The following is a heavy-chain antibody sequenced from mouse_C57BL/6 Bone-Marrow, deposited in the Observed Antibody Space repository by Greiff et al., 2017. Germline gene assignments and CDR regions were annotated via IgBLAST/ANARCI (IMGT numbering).Heavy chain of an antibody. V-gene: IGHV1-74*01. J-gene: IGHJ4*01. D-gene: IGHD2-5*01. Sequence: QVQLQQPGAELVKPGASVKVSCKASGYTFTSYWMHWVKQRPGQGLEWIGRIHPSDSDTNYNQKFKSKATLTVDKSSSTAYMQLSSLTSEDSAVYYCAIEGFRYSNLYYYAMDYWGQGTSVTVSS. CDR1: GYTFTSYW. CDR3: AIEGFRYSNLYYYAMDY. CDR2: IHPSDSDT.